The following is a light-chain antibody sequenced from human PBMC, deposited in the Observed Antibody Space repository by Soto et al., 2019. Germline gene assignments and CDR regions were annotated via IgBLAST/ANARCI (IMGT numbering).Light chain of an antibody. CDR3: NSYAGSNHVV. CDR2: EVT. CDR1: SSDVGGYNY. Sequence: QSVLTQPPSASGSPGQSVTISCTGTSSDVGGYNYVSWYQQRPGKAPELIIYEVTKRPSGVPDRFSGSKSGNTASLTVSGLQAEDEADYYCNSYAGSNHVVFGGGSKVTV. V-gene: IGLV2-8*01. J-gene: IGLJ2*01.